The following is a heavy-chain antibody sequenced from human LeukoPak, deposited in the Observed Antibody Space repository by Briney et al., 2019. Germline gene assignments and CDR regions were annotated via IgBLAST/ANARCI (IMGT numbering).Heavy chain of an antibody. CDR2: ISAYNGNT. CDR3: ARFYSNYQPADY. J-gene: IGHJ4*02. V-gene: IGHV1-18*01. D-gene: IGHD4-11*01. Sequence: ASVKVSCKASGYTFTSYGISWVRQAPGQGLEWMGWISAYNGNTNYAQKLQGRVTMTTDTSTSTAYTELRSLRSDDTAVYYCARFYSNYQPADYWGQGTLVTVSS. CDR1: GYTFTSYG.